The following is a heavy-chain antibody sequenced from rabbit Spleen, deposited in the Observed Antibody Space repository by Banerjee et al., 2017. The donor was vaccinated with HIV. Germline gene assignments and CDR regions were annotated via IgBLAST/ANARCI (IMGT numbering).Heavy chain of an antibody. J-gene: IGHJ4*01. CDR2: IYTGSSSRT. V-gene: IGHV1S40*01. Sequence: QSLEESGGGMVQPGASLTLTCKASGFSFSDRKYMCWVRQAPGKGLEWIACIYTGSSSRTYDASWAKRRFTISKASSTTVTLQMSSLTAADTATYFCARADDSVNYYGYDLWGPGTLVSVS. CDR3: ARADDSVNYYGYDL. D-gene: IGHD6-1*01. CDR1: GFSFSDRKY.